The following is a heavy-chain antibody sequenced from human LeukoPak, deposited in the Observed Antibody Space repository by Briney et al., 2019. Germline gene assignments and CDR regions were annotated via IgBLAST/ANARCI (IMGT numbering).Heavy chain of an antibody. Sequence: PGGSLRLSCAASGFTFSSYSMNWVRQTPEKRGEWGSYISSSSSTIYYADSVKGRFTISRDNAKNSLYLQMNSLRAEDTAVYYCAREPPRSGYDFSFDYWGQGTLVTVSS. CDR3: AREPPRSGYDFSFDY. J-gene: IGHJ4*02. D-gene: IGHD5-12*01. CDR2: ISSSSSTI. V-gene: IGHV3-48*01. CDR1: GFTFSSYS.